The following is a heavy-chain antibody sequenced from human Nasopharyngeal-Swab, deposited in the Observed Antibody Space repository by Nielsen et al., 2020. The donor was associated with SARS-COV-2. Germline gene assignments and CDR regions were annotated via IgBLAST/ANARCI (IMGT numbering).Heavy chain of an antibody. V-gene: IGHV4-34*01. CDR3: ARGRYYGDYDY. CDR2: INHIGST. Sequence: SETLSLTCAVYGGSFTTYSWIWIRQPPGKGLEWIGEINHIGSTHYNPYNPALNSRVTISMATSKNQFSLTLTSVTAADTAIYFCARGRYYGDYDYWGQGALVTVSS. J-gene: IGHJ4*02. D-gene: IGHD4-17*01. CDR1: GGSFTTYS.